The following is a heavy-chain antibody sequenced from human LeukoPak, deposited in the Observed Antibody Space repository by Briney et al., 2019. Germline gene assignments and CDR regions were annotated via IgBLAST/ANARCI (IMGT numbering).Heavy chain of an antibody. CDR1: GYTFTGYY. CDR3: ARDLTPYYYGSGSYYMDV. D-gene: IGHD3-10*01. Sequence: ASVKVSYKASGYTFTGYYMLWVRQAPGQGLEWMGWINPNSGGTNYAQKFQGRVTMTRDTSISTAYMELSRLRSDDTAVYYCARDLTPYYYGSGSYYMDVWGKGTTVTVSS. CDR2: INPNSGGT. V-gene: IGHV1-2*02. J-gene: IGHJ6*03.